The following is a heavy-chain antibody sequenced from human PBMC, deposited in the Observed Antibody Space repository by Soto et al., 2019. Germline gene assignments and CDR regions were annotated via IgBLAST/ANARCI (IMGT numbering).Heavy chain of an antibody. J-gene: IGHJ1*01. CDR1: GGSISSSNW. D-gene: IGHD4-17*01. Sequence: SETLSLTCAVSGGSISSSNWWSWVRQPPGKGLEWIGEIYHSGSTNYNPSLKGRVTISVDKSKNQFSLKLSSVTAADTAVYYCACLRDYGGNSGEYFQHWGQGTLVTVSS. V-gene: IGHV4-4*02. CDR3: ACLRDYGGNSGEYFQH. CDR2: IYHSGST.